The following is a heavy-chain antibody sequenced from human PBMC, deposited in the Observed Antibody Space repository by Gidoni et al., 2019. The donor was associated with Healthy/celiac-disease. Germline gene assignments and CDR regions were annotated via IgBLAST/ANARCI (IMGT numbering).Heavy chain of an antibody. CDR3: ARGFAGGSGSSSAEYFQH. J-gene: IGHJ1*01. D-gene: IGHD3-10*01. V-gene: IGHV4-59*01. Sequence: QVQLQESGPGLVKPSETLSLTCTVSGGSFRSYYWSWIRQPPGKGLEWIGYIYYSGGTTSNPSLKIRFTISVDTTKNHLSLKLSAVTAADTAVHYCARGFAGGSGSSSAEYFQHWGQGTLVTVSS. CDR1: GGSFRSYY. CDR2: IYYSGGT.